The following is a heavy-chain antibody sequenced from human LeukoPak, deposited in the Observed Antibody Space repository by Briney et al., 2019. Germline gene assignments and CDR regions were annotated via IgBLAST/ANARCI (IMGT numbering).Heavy chain of an antibody. Sequence: GGPLRLPWAASGLDFRAYTINGFRKAQGKGLEWVSSISSNSRYIYYADSVKGRLTVSRDNAKNSVYLQMNNLRVEDTAVYYCARDGLGSYDYWGHGTLVTVSS. CDR1: GLDFRAYT. V-gene: IGHV3-21*01. J-gene: IGHJ4*01. CDR3: ARDGLGSYDY. CDR2: ISSNSRYI. D-gene: IGHD3-10*01.